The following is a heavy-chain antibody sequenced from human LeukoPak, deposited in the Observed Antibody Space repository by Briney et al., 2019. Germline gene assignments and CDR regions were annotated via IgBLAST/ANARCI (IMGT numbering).Heavy chain of an antibody. V-gene: IGHV1-69*01. CDR2: IIPIFGTA. J-gene: IGHJ6*03. Sequence: SVKVSCKASGGTFSSYAISWVRQAPGQGLDWMGGIIPIFGTANYAQKFQGRVTITADESTSTAYMELSSLRSEDTAVYYCARPDIVVVPAAIDAYYYYYYYMDVWGKRTTVTVSS. D-gene: IGHD2-2*01. CDR1: GGTFSSYA. CDR3: ARPDIVVVPAAIDAYYYYYYYMDV.